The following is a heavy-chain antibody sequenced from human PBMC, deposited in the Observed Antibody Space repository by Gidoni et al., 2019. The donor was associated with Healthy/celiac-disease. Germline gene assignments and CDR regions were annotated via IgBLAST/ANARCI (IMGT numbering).Heavy chain of an antibody. CDR1: GFTVSSNY. J-gene: IGHJ4*02. CDR2: IYSGGST. CDR3: ASSPVDTGGYYFDY. Sequence: EVQLVESGGGLFQPGGSLRLSCADYGFTVSSNYMSWVRQAPGKGLGWVSVIYSGGSTYYADSVKGRFTISRDNSKNTLYLQMNSLRAEDTAVYYCASSPVDTGGYYFDYWGQGTLVTVSS. D-gene: IGHD5-18*01. V-gene: IGHV3-53*01.